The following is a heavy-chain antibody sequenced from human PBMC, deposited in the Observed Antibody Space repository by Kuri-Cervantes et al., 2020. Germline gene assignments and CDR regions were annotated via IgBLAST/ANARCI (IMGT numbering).Heavy chain of an antibody. J-gene: IGHJ6*02. CDR3: ALWRNDFWSGYSNYYGMDV. V-gene: IGHV1-18*01. CDR2: ISAYNGNT. Sequence: ASVKVSCKASGYTFTSHAMHWVRQAPGQGLEWMGWISAYNGNTNYAQKLQGRVTMTTDTSTSTAYMELRSLRSDDTAVYYCALWRNDFWSGYSNYYGMDVWGQGTTVTVSS. CDR1: GYTFTSHA. D-gene: IGHD3-3*01.